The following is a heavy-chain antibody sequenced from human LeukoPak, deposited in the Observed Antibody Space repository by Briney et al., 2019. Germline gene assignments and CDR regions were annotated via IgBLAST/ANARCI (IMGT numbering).Heavy chain of an antibody. CDR1: GFNFSSYA. D-gene: IGHD3-3*01. CDR2: ISYGGIDK. V-gene: IGHV3-30*04. CDR3: ARESWSDSVAFDI. J-gene: IGHJ3*02. Sequence: QPGGSLRLSCAASGFNFSSYAMHWVRQAPGEGLEWVGLISYGGIDKSYADSVKGRFTISRDSSKRTLYLRMNSLRAEDTAMYYCARESWSDSVAFDIWGLGTMVIVSS.